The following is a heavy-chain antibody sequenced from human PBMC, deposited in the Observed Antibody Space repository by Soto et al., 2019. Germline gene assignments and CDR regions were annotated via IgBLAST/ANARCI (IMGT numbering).Heavy chain of an antibody. CDR3: ARGGSTWSAEYYQH. J-gene: IGHJ1*01. CDR1: GYTFSNYG. Sequence: APVKVSCQASGYTFSNYGISWVRQAPGQGPEWMGWISGYNGNTKYEQSLQGRVTMATDTSTSTAYLELRSLRSDDTAIYYCARGGSTWSAEYYQHWGQGTVVTVSS. D-gene: IGHD6-13*01. V-gene: IGHV1-18*01. CDR2: ISGYNGNT.